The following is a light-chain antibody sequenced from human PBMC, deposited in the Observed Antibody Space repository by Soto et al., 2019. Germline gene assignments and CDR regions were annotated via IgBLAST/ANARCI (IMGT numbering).Light chain of an antibody. CDR2: GAS. J-gene: IGKJ2*01. CDR3: QHRDNWSYI. CDR1: QSVSSN. Sequence: EIVMTQSPATLSVSPGERATLSCRASQSVSSNLAWYQQKPGQAPRLLIYGASTRATGIPARFSGSGSGTEFTLTISSLQSEDFAVYYCQHRDNWSYIFGHGTK. V-gene: IGKV3-15*01.